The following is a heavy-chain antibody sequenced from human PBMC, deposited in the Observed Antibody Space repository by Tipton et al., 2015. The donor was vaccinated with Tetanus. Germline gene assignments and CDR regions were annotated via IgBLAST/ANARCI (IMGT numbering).Heavy chain of an antibody. CDR3: TDGQRDGYNDDAFDI. CDR2: IYHSGST. V-gene: IGHV4-4*02. J-gene: IGHJ3*02. Sequence: SLRLSCAVSGGSISSSNWWSWVRQPPGKGLEWIGEIYHSGSTNYNPSLKSRVTISVDKSKNQFSLKLSSVTAADTAVYYCTDGQRDGYNDDAFDIWGQGTMVTVSS. D-gene: IGHD5-24*01. CDR1: GGSISSSNW.